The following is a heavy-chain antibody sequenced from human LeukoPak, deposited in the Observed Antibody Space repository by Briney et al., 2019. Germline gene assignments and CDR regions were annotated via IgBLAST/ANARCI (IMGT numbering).Heavy chain of an antibody. D-gene: IGHD3-10*01. V-gene: IGHV3-30*02. CDR3: AKDRGYYFDY. CDR2: MRYDGSNK. J-gene: IGHJ4*02. Sequence: GGSLRLSCAASGFTFSSYGMYWVRQAPGKGLEWVAFMRYDGSNKYYADSVKGRFTISRDNSKNTLYLQMNSLRVEDTAVYYCAKDRGYYFDYWGQGTLVTASS. CDR1: GFTFSSYG.